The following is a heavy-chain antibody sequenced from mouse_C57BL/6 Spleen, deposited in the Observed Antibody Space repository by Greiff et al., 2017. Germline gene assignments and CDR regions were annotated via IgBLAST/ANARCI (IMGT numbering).Heavy chain of an antibody. Sequence: EVKLMESGTVLARPGASVKMSCKTSGYTFTSYWMHWVKQRPGQGLEWIGAIYPGNSDTSYNQKFKGKAKLTAVTAASTAYMELSSLTNEDSAVYYCTRGGAYYSNLYAMDYWGQVTSVTVSS. CDR2: IYPGNSDT. CDR1: GYTFTSYW. J-gene: IGHJ4*01. D-gene: IGHD2-5*01. CDR3: TRGGAYYSNLYAMDY. V-gene: IGHV1-5*01.